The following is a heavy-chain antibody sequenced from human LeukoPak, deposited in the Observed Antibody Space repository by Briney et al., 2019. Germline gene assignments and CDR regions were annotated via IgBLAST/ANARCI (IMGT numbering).Heavy chain of an antibody. CDR3: ARDQYRGSTSRGDY. CDR2: ISSSSSYI. J-gene: IGHJ4*02. D-gene: IGHD2-2*01. CDR1: GFTFSSYS. Sequence: GGSLRLSCAASGFTFSSYSMNWVRQAPGKGLEWDSSISSSSSYIYYADSVKGRFTISRDNAKNSLYLQMNSLRAEDTAVYYCARDQYRGSTSRGDYWGQGTLVTVSS. V-gene: IGHV3-21*01.